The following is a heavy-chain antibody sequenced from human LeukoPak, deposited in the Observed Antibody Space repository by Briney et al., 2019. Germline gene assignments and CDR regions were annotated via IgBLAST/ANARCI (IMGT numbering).Heavy chain of an antibody. J-gene: IGHJ5*02. D-gene: IGHD6-13*01. CDR1: GFTFNNAW. CDR3: TTVVAAAVNGWFDP. Sequence: GGSPRLSCAASGFTFNNAWMNWVRQAPGKGLEWVGRIKSKTDGGTTDYAAPVKDRFTISRDDSKNTLYLQMNSLSTEDTAVYYCTTVVAAAVNGWFDPWGQGTLVTVSS. CDR2: IKSKTDGGTT. V-gene: IGHV3-15*01.